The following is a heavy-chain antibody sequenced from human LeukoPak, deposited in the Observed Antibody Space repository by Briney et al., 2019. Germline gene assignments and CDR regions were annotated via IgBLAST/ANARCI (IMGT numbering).Heavy chain of an antibody. Sequence: SETLSLTCSVSGVSIYSSTYYWAWTRQPPGKGLEFIGSIYYNEDTFHNPSLKSRLTISVDTSANLFSLRLTSVTAADTATYYCARQLAAGNDGFDVWGQGTVVTVSS. J-gene: IGHJ3*01. D-gene: IGHD2-15*01. CDR2: IYYNEDT. V-gene: IGHV4-39*01. CDR1: GVSIYSSTYY. CDR3: ARQLAAGNDGFDV.